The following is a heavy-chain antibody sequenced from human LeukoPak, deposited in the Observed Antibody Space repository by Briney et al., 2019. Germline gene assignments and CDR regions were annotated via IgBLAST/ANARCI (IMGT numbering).Heavy chain of an antibody. J-gene: IGHJ2*01. CDR2: ISSSSSTI. CDR3: ARYGSGSYYWYFDL. CDR1: GFTFSTYE. Sequence: PGGSLRLSCAASGFTFSTYEMNWVRQAPGKGLEWLSYISSSSSTIYYADSVKGRFTISRDNAKKSLYLQMNSLRAEDTAVYYCARYGSGSYYWYFDLWGRGALVTVSS. D-gene: IGHD3-10*01. V-gene: IGHV3-48*03.